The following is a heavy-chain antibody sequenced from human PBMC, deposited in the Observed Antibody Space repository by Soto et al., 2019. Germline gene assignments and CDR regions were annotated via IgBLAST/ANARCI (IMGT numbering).Heavy chain of an antibody. D-gene: IGHD6-19*01. CDR2: IYHGDSDT. V-gene: IGHV5-51*01. CDR1: GDKFTGYG. J-gene: IGHJ6*02. Sequence: WQLKRISWNGSGDKFTGYGIGWVSKMNGKGLEWMGSIYHGDSDTRYSPYFQAQVTISADKSTTTAFLQGSILKASDTAMYYCASLQGTVAGRDYYFSGMDVSGHGTTVTAP. CDR3: ASLQGTVAGRDYYFSGMDV.